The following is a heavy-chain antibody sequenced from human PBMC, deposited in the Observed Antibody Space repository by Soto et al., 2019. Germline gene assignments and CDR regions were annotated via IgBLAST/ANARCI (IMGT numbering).Heavy chain of an antibody. D-gene: IGHD2-21*01. CDR3: ARRLGYYYGMDV. CDR1: GETFRNHT. V-gene: IGHV1-2*04. Sequence: ASGKASWKGCGETFRNHTMRWVCQAPGQGLEWMGWINPNSGGTNYAQKFQGWVTMTRDTSISTAYMELSRLRSDDTAVYYCARRLGYYYGMDVWGQGTTVTVSS. CDR2: INPNSGGT. J-gene: IGHJ6*02.